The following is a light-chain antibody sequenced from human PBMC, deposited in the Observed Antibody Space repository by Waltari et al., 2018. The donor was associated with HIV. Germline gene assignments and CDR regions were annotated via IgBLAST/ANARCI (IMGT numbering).Light chain of an antibody. Sequence: DINVTQSPSSLSASVGDRVPITCRTSQNIINYLSWYHQSPGKAPTLLIFAASTVQAGVSSRFSGSGSGTDFALSIAGLQREDFGTYYCQQTFSPPRTFGPGT. V-gene: IGKV1-39*01. CDR1: QNIINY. CDR2: AAS. CDR3: QQTFSPPRT. J-gene: IGKJ3*01.